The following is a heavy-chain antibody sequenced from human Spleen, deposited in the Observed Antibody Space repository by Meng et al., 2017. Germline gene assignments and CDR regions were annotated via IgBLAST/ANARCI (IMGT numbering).Heavy chain of an antibody. CDR2: INHSGST. D-gene: IGHD3-22*01. CDR3: ARGCSGYRVFLCY. V-gene: IGHV4-34*01. J-gene: IGHJ4*02. Sequence: QQKRQQWVDGLLKPSETLSLTCAVYGGSFSGYYWSWIRQPPGKGLEWIGEINHSGSTNYNPSLKSRVTISVDTSKNQFSLMLSSVTAADTAVYYCARGCSGYRVFLCYWGQGTLVTVSS. CDR1: GGSFSGYY.